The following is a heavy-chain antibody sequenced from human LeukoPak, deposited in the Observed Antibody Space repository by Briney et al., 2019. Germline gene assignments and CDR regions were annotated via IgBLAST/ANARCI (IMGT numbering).Heavy chain of an antibody. J-gene: IGHJ4*02. V-gene: IGHV3-48*03. CDR1: GFTFSNYE. Sequence: GGSLRLSCAASGFTFSNYEFNWVRQAPGKGLEWVSYISSSGRNIYYADSVKGRFTISRDNAKNSLYLQMNSLRAEDTAVYYCASRYSGSYNVWGQGTLVTVSS. CDR3: ASRYSGSYNV. D-gene: IGHD1-26*01. CDR2: ISSSGRNI.